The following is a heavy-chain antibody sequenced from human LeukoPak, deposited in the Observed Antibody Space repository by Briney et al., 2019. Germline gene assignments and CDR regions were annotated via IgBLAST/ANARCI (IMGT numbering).Heavy chain of an antibody. CDR3: VRDVHNWNDDY. Sequence: ASVKVSCKASGYTFTGYNIHWVRQAPGQGLKWMGWINPNGGVTNYPQKFQGGVTLTRDTSITTAYMDLSRLTSDDTAVYYCVRDVHNWNDDYWGQGTLVTVSS. CDR2: INPNGGVT. J-gene: IGHJ4*02. CDR1: GYTFTGYN. D-gene: IGHD1-1*01. V-gene: IGHV1-2*02.